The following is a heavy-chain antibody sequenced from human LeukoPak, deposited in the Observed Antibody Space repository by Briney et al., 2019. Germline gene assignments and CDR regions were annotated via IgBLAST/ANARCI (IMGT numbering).Heavy chain of an antibody. D-gene: IGHD3-3*01. CDR1: GFTFDDYT. V-gene: IGHV3-43*01. J-gene: IGHJ6*02. CDR2: ISWDGGST. CDR3: AKAAARFGVSGYGMDV. Sequence: PGGSLRLSCAASGFTFDDYTMHWVRQAPGKGLEWVSLISWDGGSTYYADSVKGRFTISRDNSKNSLYLQMNGLRTEDTALYYCAKAAARFGVSGYGMDVWGQGTTVTVSS.